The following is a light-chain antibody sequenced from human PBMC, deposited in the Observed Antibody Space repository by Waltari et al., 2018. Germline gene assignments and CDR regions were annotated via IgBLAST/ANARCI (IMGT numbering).Light chain of an antibody. CDR3: QASYTTPYS. CDR2: AAS. J-gene: IGKJ2*03. CDR1: KNIRSY. V-gene: IGKV1-39*01. Sequence: QMTQSPSSLSASVGDRVTISCRASKNIRSYLSWYQQKPGIAPKLVIYAASTLQSGVPSRFSGSGSGTNFTLTITSLQAEDFATYFCQASYTTPYSFGQGTKVEIK.